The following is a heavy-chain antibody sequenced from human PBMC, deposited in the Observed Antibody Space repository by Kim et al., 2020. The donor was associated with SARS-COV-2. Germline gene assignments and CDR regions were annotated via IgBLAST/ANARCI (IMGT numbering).Heavy chain of an antibody. CDR2: INHSGST. CDR1: GGSFSGYY. CDR3: ARGHRRRSSWLDGDWFDP. D-gene: IGHD6-13*01. V-gene: IGHV4-34*01. Sequence: SETLSLTCAVYGGSFSGYYWSWIRQPPGKGLEWIGEINHSGSTNYNPSLKSRVTISVDTSKNQFSLKLSSVTAADTAVYYCARGHRRRSSWLDGDWFDPWGQGTLVTVSS. J-gene: IGHJ5*02.